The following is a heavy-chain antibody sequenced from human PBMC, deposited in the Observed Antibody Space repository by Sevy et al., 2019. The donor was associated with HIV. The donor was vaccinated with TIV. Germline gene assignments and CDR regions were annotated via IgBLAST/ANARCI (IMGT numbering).Heavy chain of an antibody. D-gene: IGHD6-13*01. CDR3: ARQPAAAGKYNWFDP. CDR1: GYSISSGYY. V-gene: IGHV4-38-2*01. CDR2: IYHSGST. Sequence: SETLSLTCAVSGYSISSGYYWGWIRQPPGKGLEWIGSIYHSGSTYYNPSLKSRVTISVDTSKNQCSLKLSSVTAADTAVYYCARQPAAAGKYNWFDPWGQGTLVTVSS. J-gene: IGHJ5*02.